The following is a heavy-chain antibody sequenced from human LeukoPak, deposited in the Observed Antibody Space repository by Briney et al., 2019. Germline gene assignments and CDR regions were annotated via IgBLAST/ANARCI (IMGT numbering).Heavy chain of an antibody. CDR2: IYYSGDT. CDR3: ARLRGYTDGPPGY. J-gene: IGHJ4*02. V-gene: IGHV4-59*04. Sequence: GSLRLSCAASGFTFSSYSMNWIRQPPGKGLEWIGNIYYSGDTYYNPSLKSRVTISVDTSKNQFSLNLSSVTAADTAVYFCARLRGYTDGPPGYWGQGTLVTVSS. D-gene: IGHD5-18*01. CDR1: GFTFSSYS.